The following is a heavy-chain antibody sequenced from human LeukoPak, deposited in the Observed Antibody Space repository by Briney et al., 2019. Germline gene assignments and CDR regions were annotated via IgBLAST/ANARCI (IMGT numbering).Heavy chain of an antibody. CDR2: IRYDGSNK. J-gene: IGHJ4*01. D-gene: IGHD3-22*01. Sequence: GGSLRLSCAASGFTFSSYDMHWVRQAPGKGLEWVAFIRYDGSNKYYADSVKGRFTISRENFKSTLYLQMKRLRDEETAVYYCAKEMYYYDSSGLFDYWGQRALGTVSS. CDR3: AKEMYYYDSSGLFDY. V-gene: IGHV3-30*02. CDR1: GFTFSSYD.